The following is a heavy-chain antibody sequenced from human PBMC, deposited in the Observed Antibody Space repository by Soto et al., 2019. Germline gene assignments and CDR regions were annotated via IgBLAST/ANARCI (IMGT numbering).Heavy chain of an antibody. CDR2: INHSGST. J-gene: IGHJ4*02. CDR3: ARDVTMVRGVISSFDY. D-gene: IGHD3-10*01. V-gene: IGHV4-34*01. Sequence: QVQLQQWGAGLLKPSETLSLTCAVYGGSFSGYYWSWIRQPPGKGQEWIGEINHSGSTNYNPSLKSRVTISVDTSKNQFSLKLSSVTAADTAVSYCARDVTMVRGVISSFDYWCQGTLVTVSS. CDR1: GGSFSGYY.